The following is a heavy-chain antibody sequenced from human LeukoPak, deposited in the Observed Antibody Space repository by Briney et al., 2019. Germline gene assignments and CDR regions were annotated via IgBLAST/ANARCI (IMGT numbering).Heavy chain of an antibody. Sequence: ETLSLTCAVYGGSFSGYYWSWIRQPPGKGLEWVSVIYSGGSTYYADSVKGRFTISRDNSKNTLYLQMNSLRAEDTAVYYCARESMSGYYVYWGQGTLVTVSS. CDR1: GGSFSGYY. V-gene: IGHV3-53*01. CDR3: ARESMSGYYVY. D-gene: IGHD3-3*01. CDR2: IYSGGST. J-gene: IGHJ4*02.